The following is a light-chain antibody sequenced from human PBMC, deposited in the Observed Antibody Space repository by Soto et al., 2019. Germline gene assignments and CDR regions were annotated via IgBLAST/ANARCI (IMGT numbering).Light chain of an antibody. CDR1: QSVSSY. J-gene: IGKJ1*01. CDR3: QHYNNWPPKT. CDR2: DAS. V-gene: IGKV3-11*01. Sequence: EIVLTQSPATLALSPGERATRSCGASQSVSSYLAWYQQKPGQAPRLLIYDASNRATGIPARFSGSGSGTDFTLTISSLQSEDFAVYYCQHYNNWPPKTFGQGTRWIS.